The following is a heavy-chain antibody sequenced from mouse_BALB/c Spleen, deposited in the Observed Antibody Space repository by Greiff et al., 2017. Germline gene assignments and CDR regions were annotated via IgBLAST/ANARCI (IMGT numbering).Heavy chain of an antibody. CDR2: IYPGSGST. CDR1: GYTFTDYV. J-gene: IGHJ3*01. V-gene: IGHV1-81*01. D-gene: IGHD2-1*01. CDR3: ARDGNYGGAWFAY. Sequence: QVQLQQSGPELVKPGASVKMSCKASGYTFTDYVISWVKQRTGQGLEWIGEIYPGSGSTYYNEKFKGKATLTADKSSSTAYMQLSSLTSEDSAVYYCARDGNYGGAWFAYWGQGTLVTVSA.